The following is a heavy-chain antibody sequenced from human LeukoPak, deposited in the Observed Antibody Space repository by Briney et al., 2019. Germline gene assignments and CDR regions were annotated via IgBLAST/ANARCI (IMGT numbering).Heavy chain of an antibody. V-gene: IGHV1-18*01. CDR2: ISAHSGNT. Sequence: ASVRVSCKASGYSFTSYGISWVRQAPGQGLEWMGWISAHSGNTNYEEKLQGRVTLSTDTSTSTAYMELRSLRSDDTAVYYCARDKGTEGTYYYYYMDVWGKGTTVTVSS. CDR1: GYSFTSYG. J-gene: IGHJ6*03. CDR3: ARDKGTEGTYYYYYMDV. D-gene: IGHD1/OR15-1a*01.